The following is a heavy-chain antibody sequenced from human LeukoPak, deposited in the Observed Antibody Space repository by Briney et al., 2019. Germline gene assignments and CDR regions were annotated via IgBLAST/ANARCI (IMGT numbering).Heavy chain of an antibody. Sequence: ASVKVSCTASGYTFSGYYMHWVRQAPGQGLEWMGWINPNSGGTNYAQKFQGRVTMTRDTSISTAYMELSRLRSDDTAVYYCARDNCSGGSCYSGFNWFDPWGQGTLVTVSS. CDR1: GYTFSGYY. V-gene: IGHV1-2*02. CDR2: INPNSGGT. J-gene: IGHJ5*02. D-gene: IGHD2-15*01. CDR3: ARDNCSGGSCYSGFNWFDP.